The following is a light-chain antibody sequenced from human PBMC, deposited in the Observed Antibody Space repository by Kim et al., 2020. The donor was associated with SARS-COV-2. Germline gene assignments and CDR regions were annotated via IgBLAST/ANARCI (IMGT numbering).Light chain of an antibody. CDR1: HSVSSN. CDR3: QQHNNWPRT. V-gene: IGKV3-15*01. CDR2: GAS. J-gene: IGKJ1*01. Sequence: VSPGESAPRSCRASHSVSSNLAWYQQRPGQAPRLLIYGASTRATGIPARFSGSWSGTEFTLTISSLQSEDFAVYYCQQHNNWPRTFGQGTKVDIK.